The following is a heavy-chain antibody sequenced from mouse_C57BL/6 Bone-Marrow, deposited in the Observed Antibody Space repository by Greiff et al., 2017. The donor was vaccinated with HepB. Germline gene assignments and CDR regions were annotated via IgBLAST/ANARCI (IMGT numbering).Heavy chain of an antibody. CDR2: IRSKSSNYAT. CDR1: GFTFNTYA. D-gene: IGHD1-1*01. V-gene: IGHV10-3*01. J-gene: IGHJ3*01. Sequence: EVQLVESGGGLVQPKGSLKLSCAASGFTFNTYAMHWVRQAPGKGLEWVARIRSKSSNYATYYADSVKDRFTISRDDSQSMLYLQMNNLKTEDTAMYYCVRALYYGSSYGFAYWGQGTLVTVSA. CDR3: VRALYYGSSYGFAY.